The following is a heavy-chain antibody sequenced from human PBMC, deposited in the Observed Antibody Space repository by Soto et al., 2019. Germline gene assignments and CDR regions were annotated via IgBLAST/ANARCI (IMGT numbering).Heavy chain of an antibody. D-gene: IGHD3-3*01. CDR3: ARDDRSVSGVVTLDH. CDR1: GYSFKNYA. V-gene: IGHV1-3*01. CDR2: TNEGSGNT. Sequence: QVQIVQSGAEVKRPGASVRVSCRAIGYSFKNYAVHWVRQAPGQRLEWMGFTNEGSGNTRFSQKFQGRISITRDTSASTVYLDLSSLTSEDTAIYYCARDDRSVSGVVTLDHWGPGTLVTVSS. J-gene: IGHJ4*02.